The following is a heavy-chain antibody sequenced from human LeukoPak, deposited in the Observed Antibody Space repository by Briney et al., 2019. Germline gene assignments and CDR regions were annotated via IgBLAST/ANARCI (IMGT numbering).Heavy chain of an antibody. CDR1: GYAFISYG. J-gene: IGHJ4*02. D-gene: IGHD1-26*01. Sequence: ASVKVSCKASGYAFISYGISWVRQAPGQGLEWMACISGYNGETNYAQKLQGRLTMTTDTSTTTAYMELRSLRADDTAVYYCARTQPTSGSFSFDYWGQGTLVTVSS. CDR2: ISGYNGET. V-gene: IGHV1-18*01. CDR3: ARTQPTSGSFSFDY.